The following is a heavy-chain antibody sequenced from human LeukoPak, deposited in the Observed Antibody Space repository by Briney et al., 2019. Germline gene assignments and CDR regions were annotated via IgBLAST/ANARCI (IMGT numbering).Heavy chain of an antibody. J-gene: IGHJ4*02. CDR2: ISYDESNK. CDR1: GFTFSSYA. V-gene: IGHV3-30*04. CDR3: ARSAVGTTTPLSY. Sequence: GRSLRLSCTASGFTFSSYAMHWVRQTPGKGLEWVAIISYDESNKYYTDSVKGRFTISRDNAKNILYLQMNSLRVEDTAIYFCARSAVGTTTPLSYWGQGALVTVSS. D-gene: IGHD1-26*01.